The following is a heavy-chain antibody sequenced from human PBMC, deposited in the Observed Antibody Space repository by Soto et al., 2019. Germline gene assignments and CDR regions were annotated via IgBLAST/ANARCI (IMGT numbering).Heavy chain of an antibody. CDR1: GGSMPSYY. Sequence: PSETLSLTCTVSGGSMPSYYWSWIRQPPGKGLEWIGYIYYSGSTNYNPSLKSRVTISVDTSKNQFSLKLSSVTAADTAVYYCARHRGIAAAPDYWGQGTLVTVSS. D-gene: IGHD6-13*01. J-gene: IGHJ4*02. CDR2: IYYSGST. CDR3: ARHRGIAAAPDY. V-gene: IGHV4-59*08.